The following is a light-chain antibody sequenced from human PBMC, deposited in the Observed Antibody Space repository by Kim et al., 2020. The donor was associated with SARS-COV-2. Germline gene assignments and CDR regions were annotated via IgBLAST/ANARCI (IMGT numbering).Light chain of an antibody. CDR1: QGIRDF. CDR3: QQGYSSPYT. Sequence: SASVGDRVTITCRASQGIRDFLNWYQQKPGKAPELLIYSATSLQSGVPSTFSGSGSGTEFTLTISSLQSEDFATYYCQQGYSSPYTFGQGTKLEI. J-gene: IGKJ2*01. CDR2: SAT. V-gene: IGKV1-39*01.